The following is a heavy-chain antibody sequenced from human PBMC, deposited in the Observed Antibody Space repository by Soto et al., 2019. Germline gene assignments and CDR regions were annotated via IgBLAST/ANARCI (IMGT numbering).Heavy chain of an antibody. V-gene: IGHV3-48*02. CDR2: ISSSSSTI. CDR1: GFTFSSYS. J-gene: IGHJ4*02. D-gene: IGHD1-26*01. Sequence: PGGSLRLSCAASGFTFSSYSMNWVRQAPGKGLEWVSYISSSSSTIYYADSVKGRFTISRDNAKNSLYLQVNSLRDEDTAVYYCARDPVGATMSHFDYWGQGTLVTVSS. CDR3: ARDPVGATMSHFDY.